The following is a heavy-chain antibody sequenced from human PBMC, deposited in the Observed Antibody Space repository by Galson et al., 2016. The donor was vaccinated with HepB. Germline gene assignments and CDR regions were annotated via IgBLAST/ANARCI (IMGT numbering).Heavy chain of an antibody. CDR1: GFTFSSYG. V-gene: IGHV3-33*01. D-gene: IGHD6-19*01. J-gene: IGHJ6*03. CDR3: ARVGSSGWYERHYYYMDV. CDR2: IWHDGSNR. Sequence: SLRLSCAASGFTFSSYGMHWVRQAPGKGLEWVAVIWHDGSNRYYGDSVRGRFTISRDHSKSTLYLKMNSLTVEDTAVYYCARVGSSGWYERHYYYMDVWGKGTTVTVSS.